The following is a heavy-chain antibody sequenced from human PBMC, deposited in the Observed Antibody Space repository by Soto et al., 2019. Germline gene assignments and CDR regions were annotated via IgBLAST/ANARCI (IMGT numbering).Heavy chain of an antibody. CDR2: IYTSGST. Sequence: SETLSLTCAVSGGSISSYYWSWIRQPAGKGLEWIGRIYTSGSTNYNPSFKSRVTMSVDTAKNQLSLELSSVTGAETGVYYCARVGNSLTLSYYFDYWGQRTLVTVSS. D-gene: IGHD3-16*02. V-gene: IGHV4-4*07. CDR3: ARVGNSLTLSYYFDY. CDR1: GGSISSYY. J-gene: IGHJ4*02.